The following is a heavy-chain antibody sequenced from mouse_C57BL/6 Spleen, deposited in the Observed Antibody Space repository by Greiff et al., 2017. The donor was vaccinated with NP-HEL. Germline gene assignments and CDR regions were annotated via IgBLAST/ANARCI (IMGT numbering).Heavy chain of an antibody. Sequence: QVQLQQPGAELVRPGTSVKLSCKASGYTFTSYWMHWVKQRPGQGLEWIGVIDPSDSYTNYNQKFKGKATLTVDTSSSTAYMQLSSLTSEDSAVYYCARWTGTGEDYWGQGTTLTVSS. CDR2: IDPSDSYT. CDR3: ARWTGTGEDY. CDR1: GYTFTSYW. D-gene: IGHD4-1*01. J-gene: IGHJ2*01. V-gene: IGHV1-59*01.